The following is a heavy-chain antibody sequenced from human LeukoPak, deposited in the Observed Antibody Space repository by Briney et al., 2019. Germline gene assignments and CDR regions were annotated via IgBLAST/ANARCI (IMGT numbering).Heavy chain of an antibody. J-gene: IGHJ4*02. V-gene: IGHV3-7*01. D-gene: IGHD6-13*01. CDR1: TFTFGNYW. Sequence: LSGGSLRLSCAASTFTFGNYWMSWVRQAPGKGLEWVANIEEDGSEEYYVDSVKGRFTISRDNTKNSLYLQMNSLRAEDTAVYYCARDPAAWDYWGQGTLVTVSS. CDR3: ARDPAAWDY. CDR2: IEEDGSEE.